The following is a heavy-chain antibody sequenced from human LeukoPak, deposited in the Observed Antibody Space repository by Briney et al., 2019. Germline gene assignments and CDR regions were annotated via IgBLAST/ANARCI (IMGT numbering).Heavy chain of an antibody. J-gene: IGHJ4*02. Sequence: GESLKISCKGSGYSFTSYWIGWVRQMPGKGLEWMGMIYPGDSDSRYSPSFQGQVTISADKSISTAYLQWSSLKASDTAMYYCARREGFDYDSSGYYNDYWGQGTLVTVSS. CDR3: ARREGFDYDSSGYYNDY. CDR2: IYPGDSDS. D-gene: IGHD3-22*01. V-gene: IGHV5-51*01. CDR1: GYSFTSYW.